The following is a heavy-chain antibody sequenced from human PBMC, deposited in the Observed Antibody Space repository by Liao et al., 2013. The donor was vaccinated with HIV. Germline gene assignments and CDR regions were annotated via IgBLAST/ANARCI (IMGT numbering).Heavy chain of an antibody. CDR1: GGSLAGYY. J-gene: IGHJ4*02. CDR3: ARGRGLRRGLFDY. CDR2: INYAGST. Sequence: QVQLQQWGAGLLKPSETLSLTCAVYGGSLAGYYWTWIRQPPGKGLEWIGEINYAGSTTYSPSLKSRVTISVDTSKNQFSLKLSSVTAADTAVYYCARGRGLRRGLFDYWGQGTLVTVSS. V-gene: IGHV4-34*01. D-gene: IGHD5-12*01.